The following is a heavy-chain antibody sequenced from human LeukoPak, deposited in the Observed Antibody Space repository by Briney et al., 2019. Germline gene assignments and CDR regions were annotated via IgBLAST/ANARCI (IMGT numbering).Heavy chain of an antibody. CDR2: ISGSGVST. CDR3: AEDRYFDWSRTPNWFDP. CDR1: GFTFSSYA. D-gene: IGHD3-9*01. V-gene: IGHV3-23*01. Sequence: GGSLRLSCAASGFTFSSYAMSWVRQAPGKGLEWVSVISGSGVSTYYADSVKGRFTISRDNSKNTLYLQMNSLRAEDTAVYYCAEDRYFDWSRTPNWFDPWGQGTLVTVSS. J-gene: IGHJ5*02.